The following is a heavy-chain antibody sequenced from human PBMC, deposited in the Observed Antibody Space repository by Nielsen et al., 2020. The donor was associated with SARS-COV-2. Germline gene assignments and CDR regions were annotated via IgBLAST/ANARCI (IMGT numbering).Heavy chain of an antibody. CDR1: GYTFTSYY. CDR3: ARLAVAGNFDY. J-gene: IGHJ4*02. Sequence: ASVKVSCKASGYTFTSYYMHWVRQAPGQGLEWMGIISPSGGSTSYAQKFQGRVTMTRDTSTSTVYMELSSLRSEDTAVYYCARLAVAGNFDYWGQGTLVTVSS. CDR2: ISPSGGST. V-gene: IGHV1-46*01. D-gene: IGHD6-19*01.